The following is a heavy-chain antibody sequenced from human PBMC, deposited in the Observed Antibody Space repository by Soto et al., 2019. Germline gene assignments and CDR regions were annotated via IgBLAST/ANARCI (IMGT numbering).Heavy chain of an antibody. CDR1: GFTFSSYV. J-gene: IGHJ6*02. CDR3: AKDLEGYCSSTSCYTYFGLDV. V-gene: IGHV3-30*18. Sequence: GGSLRLSCAASGFTFSSYVMHWVCQAPGKGLEWVAVISYDGSNKYYADSVKGRLTISRDNSKHTLFLQMNSLRPEDTAVYYCAKDLEGYCSSTSCYTYFGLDVWGQGTTVTVSS. CDR2: ISYDGSNK. D-gene: IGHD2-2*01.